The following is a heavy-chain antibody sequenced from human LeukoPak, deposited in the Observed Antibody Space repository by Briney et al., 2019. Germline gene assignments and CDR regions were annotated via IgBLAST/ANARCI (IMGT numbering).Heavy chain of an antibody. CDR1: GYTFTGYY. CDR3: ARDRFDYYRRHYYYMDV. Sequence: ASVKVSCKASGYTFTGYYMHWVRQAPGQGLEWMGWINPNSGGTNYAQKFQGRVTMTRDTSITTAYMELSRLRSDDTAVYYCARDRFDYYRRHYYYMDVWGKGTTVTVSS. CDR2: INPNSGGT. V-gene: IGHV1-2*02. J-gene: IGHJ6*03. D-gene: IGHD1-26*01.